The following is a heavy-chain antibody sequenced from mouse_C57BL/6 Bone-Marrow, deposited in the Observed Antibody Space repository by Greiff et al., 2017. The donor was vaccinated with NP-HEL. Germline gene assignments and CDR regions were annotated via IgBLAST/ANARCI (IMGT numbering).Heavy chain of an antibody. CDR1: GFNIKDYY. J-gene: IGHJ3*01. Sequence: EVQLQQSGAELVRPGASVKLSCTASGFNIKDYYMHWVKQRPEQGLEWIGWIDPENGDTEYASKFQGKATITADTSSNTAYLQLSSLTSEDTAVYYCTIDSNYWFAYWGQGTLVTVSA. CDR2: IDPENGDT. V-gene: IGHV14-4*01. CDR3: TIDSNYWFAY. D-gene: IGHD2-5*01.